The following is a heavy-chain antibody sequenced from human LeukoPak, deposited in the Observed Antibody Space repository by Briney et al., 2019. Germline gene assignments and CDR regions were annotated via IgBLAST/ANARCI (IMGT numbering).Heavy chain of an antibody. CDR2: ISYDGSNK. J-gene: IGHJ4*02. CDR3: ARYMALGYCSSTSCYGNFDY. D-gene: IGHD2-2*01. CDR1: GFTFSGYA. V-gene: IGHV3-30*03. Sequence: GGSLRLSCAASGFTFSGYAMNWVRQAPGKGLEWVAVISYDGSNKYYADSVKGRFTISRDNSKNTLYLQMNSLRAEDTAVYYCARYMALGYCSSTSCYGNFDYWGQGTLVTVSS.